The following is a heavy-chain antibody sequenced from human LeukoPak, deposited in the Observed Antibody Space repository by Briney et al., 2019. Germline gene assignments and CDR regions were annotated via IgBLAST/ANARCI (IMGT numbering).Heavy chain of an antibody. Sequence: SETLSLTCAVYGGSFSGYYWSWIRQPPGKGLEWIGEINHSGSTNYNPSLKSRVTISVDTSKNQFSLKLSSVIAADTAVYYCARGVYCSGGSCYNTYYMDVWGKGTTVTVSS. CDR2: INHSGST. J-gene: IGHJ6*03. V-gene: IGHV4-34*01. CDR1: GGSFSGYY. D-gene: IGHD2-15*01. CDR3: ARGVYCSGGSCYNTYYMDV.